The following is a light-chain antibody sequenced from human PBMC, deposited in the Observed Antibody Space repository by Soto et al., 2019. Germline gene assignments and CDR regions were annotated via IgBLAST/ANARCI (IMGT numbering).Light chain of an antibody. CDR1: QSVSSNY. J-gene: IGKJ2*01. CDR2: GAS. CDR3: QQYGSSSYT. V-gene: IGKV3-20*01. Sequence: DIVLTQSPATLSLSPGERATLSCRASQSVSSNYLAWYQQKPGQAPRLLIYGASTKATGIPDRFSGSGSGTDFTLTISRLEPEDFAVYYCQQYGSSSYTFGQGTRLEIK.